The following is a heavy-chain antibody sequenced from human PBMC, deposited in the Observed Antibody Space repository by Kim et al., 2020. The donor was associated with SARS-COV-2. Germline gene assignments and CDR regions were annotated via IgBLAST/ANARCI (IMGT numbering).Heavy chain of an antibody. CDR2: VNAANDQT. J-gene: IGHJ4*02. CDR1: GYTFKTYP. V-gene: IGHV1-3*01. CDR3: VRDMNPTVYDY. Sequence: ASVKVSCKASGYTFKTYPIHWLRQAPGQTLEWMGWVNAANDQTKYSQKFQRRITISRDTSANTAYMELRSLTTKDTALYYCVRDMNPTVYDYWGQGTLVT. D-gene: IGHD4-4*01.